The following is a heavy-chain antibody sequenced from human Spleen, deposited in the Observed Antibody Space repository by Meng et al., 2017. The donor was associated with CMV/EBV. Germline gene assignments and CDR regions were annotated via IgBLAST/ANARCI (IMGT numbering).Heavy chain of an antibody. CDR3: ARDARYCTSTSCYSFWFDS. CDR2: INPNSGGT. V-gene: IGHV1-2*02. CDR1: GYTFTGYY. Sequence: ASVKVSCKASGYTFTGYYMHWVRQAPGQGLEWMGWINPNSGGTNFEQKFQGRVTMTRDMSISTTYMDLSRLRSDDTAVYYCARDARYCTSTSCYSFWFDSWGQGTLVTVSS. D-gene: IGHD2-2*01. J-gene: IGHJ5*01.